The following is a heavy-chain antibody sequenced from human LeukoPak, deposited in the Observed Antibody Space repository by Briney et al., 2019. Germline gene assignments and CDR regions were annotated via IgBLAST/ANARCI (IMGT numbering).Heavy chain of an antibody. CDR1: GFTFSSHS. CDR2: IRSKANNYET. D-gene: IGHD4-17*01. V-gene: IGHV3-73*01. CDR3: TRLNYGDYADDY. J-gene: IGHJ4*02. Sequence: GGSLRLSCAASGFTFSSHSMNWVRQAPGKGLEWVGRIRSKANNYETTYAPSVKGRFAISRDDSKNTAYLQMNGLKTEDTAMYYCTRLNYGDYADDYWGQGTLVTVSS.